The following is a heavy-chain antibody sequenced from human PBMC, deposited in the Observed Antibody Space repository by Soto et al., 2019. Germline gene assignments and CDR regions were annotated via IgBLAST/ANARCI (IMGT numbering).Heavy chain of an antibody. CDR2: IIPIFGTA. CDR3: ASAPGAGASRLAYYFDY. V-gene: IGHV1-69*06. J-gene: IGHJ4*02. CDR1: GGTFSSYA. Sequence: QVQLVQSGAEVKKPGSSVKVSCKASGGTFSSYAISWVRQAPGQGLEWMGGIIPIFGTANYAQKFQGRVTITADKSTSTAYMELGSVRSEDTAVYYCASAPGAGASRLAYYFDYWGQGTLVTVSS. D-gene: IGHD1-26*01.